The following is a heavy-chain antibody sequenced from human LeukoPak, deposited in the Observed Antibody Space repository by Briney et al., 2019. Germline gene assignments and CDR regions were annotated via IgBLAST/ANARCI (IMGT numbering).Heavy chain of an antibody. CDR3: ASAYGADYYYYGMDV. J-gene: IGHJ6*02. D-gene: IGHD4/OR15-4a*01. Sequence: SETLSLTCTVSGGSISSYYWSWLRQPPGKGLEWIGYIYYSGSTNYNPSLKSRVTISVDTSKNQFSLKLSSVTAADTAVYYCASAYGADYYYYGMDVWGQGTTVTVSS. CDR1: GGSISSYY. V-gene: IGHV4-59*08. CDR2: IYYSGST.